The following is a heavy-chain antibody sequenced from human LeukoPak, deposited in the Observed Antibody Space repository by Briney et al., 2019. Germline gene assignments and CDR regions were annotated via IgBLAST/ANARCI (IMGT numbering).Heavy chain of an antibody. J-gene: IGHJ4*02. Sequence: GASVKVSCKVSGYTLTELSMHWVRQAPGKGLEWMGGFDPEDGETIYAQKFQGRVTMTEDTSTDTAYMELSSLRSEDTAVYYCVKGSAAGRPYYFDYWGQGTLVTVSS. D-gene: IGHD2-21*01. CDR1: GYTLTELS. CDR3: VKGSAAGRPYYFDY. CDR2: FDPEDGET. V-gene: IGHV1-24*01.